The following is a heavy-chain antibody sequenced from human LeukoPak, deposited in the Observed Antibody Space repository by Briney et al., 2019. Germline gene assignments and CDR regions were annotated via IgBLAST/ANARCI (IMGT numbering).Heavy chain of an antibody. Sequence: GGSLRLSCAASGFTFSSYWMSWVRQAPGKGLEWVANIKQDGSEKYYVDSVKGRFTISRDNAKNSLYLQMNSLRAGDTAVYYCAKVRDYGDRYYFDYWGQGTLVTVSS. CDR2: IKQDGSEK. D-gene: IGHD4-17*01. CDR3: AKVRDYGDRYYFDY. J-gene: IGHJ4*02. CDR1: GFTFSSYW. V-gene: IGHV3-7*01.